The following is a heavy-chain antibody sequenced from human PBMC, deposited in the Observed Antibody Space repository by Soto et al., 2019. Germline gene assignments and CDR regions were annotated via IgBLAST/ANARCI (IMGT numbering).Heavy chain of an antibody. J-gene: IGHJ4*02. CDR1: GGSISSGGYY. V-gene: IGHV4-31*03. CDR2: IYYSGST. Sequence: SETLSLTCTVSGGSISSGGYYWSWIRQHPGKGLEWIGYIYYSGSTYYNPSLKSRVTISVDTSKNQFSLKLSSVTAADTAVYYCAREIGDCSGGRCYFGGLWGQGTLVTVSS. CDR3: AREIGDCSGGRCYFGGL. D-gene: IGHD2-15*01.